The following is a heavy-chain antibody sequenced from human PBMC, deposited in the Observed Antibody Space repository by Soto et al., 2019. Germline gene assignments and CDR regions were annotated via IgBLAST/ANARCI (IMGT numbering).Heavy chain of an antibody. J-gene: IGHJ6*02. CDR3: ARVYYPYGMDV. Sequence: GGSLRLSCAASGFTFSSYAMHWVRQAPGKGLEWVAVISYDGSNKYYADSVKGRFTISRDNSKNTLYLQMNSLRAEDTAVYYCARVYYPYGMDVWGQGTTVTVSS. CDR2: ISYDGSNK. D-gene: IGHD3-10*01. V-gene: IGHV3-30-3*01. CDR1: GFTFSSYA.